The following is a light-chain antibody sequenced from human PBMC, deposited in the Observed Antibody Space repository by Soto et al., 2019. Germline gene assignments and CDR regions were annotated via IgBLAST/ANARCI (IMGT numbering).Light chain of an antibody. CDR1: SGDVGGYNY. J-gene: IGLJ1*01. CDR3: SSYTSSSTRV. V-gene: IGLV2-14*01. CDR2: EVS. Sequence: QSALTQPASVSGSPGQSITISCTGTSGDVGGYNYVSWYQQHPGKAPKLMIYEVSNRPSGVSNRFSGSKSGNTASLTISGLQAEDEADYYCSSYTSSSTRVFGTGTKVTVL.